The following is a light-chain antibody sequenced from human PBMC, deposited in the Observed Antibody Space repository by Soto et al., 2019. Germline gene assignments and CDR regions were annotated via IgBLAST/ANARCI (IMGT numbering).Light chain of an antibody. J-gene: IGKJ4*01. V-gene: IGKV1D-12*01. Sequence: DIQLTQSPSSVYEFVGDRVTITCRASQGIDKWLAWYQHKPGTAPKLLIYAASSLQTGVPSRFSGSGSGTDFTLSINGLQPEDSATYYCQQADGFPLTLGGGTRVEIK. CDR3: QQADGFPLT. CDR2: AAS. CDR1: QGIDKW.